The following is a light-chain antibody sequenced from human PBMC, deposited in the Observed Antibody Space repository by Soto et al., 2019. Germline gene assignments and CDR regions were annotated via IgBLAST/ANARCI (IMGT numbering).Light chain of an antibody. CDR2: AAS. CDR3: LQDYSYPWT. V-gene: IGKV1-5*01. CDR1: QSISSW. J-gene: IGKJ1*01. Sequence: DIQMTQSPSTLSASVGDRVTVTCRASQSISSWLAWYQQKPGKAPKLLIYAASSLQSGVPSRFSGSASGTDFTLTISSLQPEDFATYYCLQDYSYPWTFGQGTKVDIK.